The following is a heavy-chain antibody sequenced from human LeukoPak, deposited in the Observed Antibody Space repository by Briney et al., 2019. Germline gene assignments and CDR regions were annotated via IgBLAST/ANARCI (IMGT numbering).Heavy chain of an antibody. Sequence: TPGESLKISCKGSGYRFTSYWIGWVRQMPGKGLEWMGIINPGDSDTRYSPSFQGQVTISADKSIGTAYLQWSSLKASDTAMYYCARHPDCTRTSCYVDYYGMDVWGQGTTVTVSS. D-gene: IGHD2-2*01. J-gene: IGHJ6*02. CDR1: GYRFTSYW. CDR2: INPGDSDT. V-gene: IGHV5-51*01. CDR3: ARHPDCTRTSCYVDYYGMDV.